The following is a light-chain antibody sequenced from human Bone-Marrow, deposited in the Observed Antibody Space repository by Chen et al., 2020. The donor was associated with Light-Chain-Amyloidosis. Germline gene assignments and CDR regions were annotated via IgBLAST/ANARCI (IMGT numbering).Light chain of an antibody. CDR3: CSYAGIYWV. CDR2: DVS. V-gene: IGLV2-11*01. CDR1: SRDVGGYDS. Sequence: QSALTQPRSVSGSPGQPVTTSCTGTSRDVGGYDSVSWYQQYPGKAPKLMIYDVSKRPSGVPDRFSASKSGNTASLTISGLQAEDEADYYCCSYAGIYWVFGGGTKLTVL. J-gene: IGLJ3*02.